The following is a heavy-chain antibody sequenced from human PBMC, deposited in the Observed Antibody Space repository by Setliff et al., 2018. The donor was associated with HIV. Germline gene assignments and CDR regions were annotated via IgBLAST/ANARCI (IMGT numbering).Heavy chain of an antibody. CDR3: ARTEDYSFGDAPFDY. D-gene: IGHD5-18*01. J-gene: IGHJ4*01. CDR1: GDSISSSSYY. V-gene: IGHV4-39*06. Sequence: PSETLSLTCTVSGDSISSSSYYWGWIRQPPGKGLEWIGGVYYSGSTYYNPSLKSRVTISVDTSKNQFALKLSSVTAADTAVYYSARTEDYSFGDAPFDYWGHGTLVTVSS. CDR2: VYYSGST.